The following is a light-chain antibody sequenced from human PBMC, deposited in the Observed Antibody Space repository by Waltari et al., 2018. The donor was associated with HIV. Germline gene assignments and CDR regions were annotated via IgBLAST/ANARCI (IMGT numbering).Light chain of an antibody. J-gene: IGLJ2*01. CDR3: AVWDDSLNGAI. CDR1: SSNIAKNS. V-gene: IGLV1-44*01. CDR2: YNN. Sequence: QSVLTQPPSASGTPGQNVSISCSGGSSNIAKNSVTWYQQLPGTAPKLLVYYNNQRPSGVPERFSGSKSGTSASLAISGLQSEDEADYYCAVWDDSLNGAIFGGGTKLTVL.